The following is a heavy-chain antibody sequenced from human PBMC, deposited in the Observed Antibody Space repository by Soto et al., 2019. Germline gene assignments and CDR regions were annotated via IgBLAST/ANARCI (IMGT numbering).Heavy chain of an antibody. CDR1: GGSIITYY. D-gene: IGHD3-10*01. CDR2: FYNGGTT. Sequence: SQTLSLTCTVSGGSIITYYWSWIRQPPGKGLEWIGVFYNGGTTNYSPSLKSRVTISVDTSKNQFSLKLNSVTAADTAVYYCARDGSERPATYWGQGILVTVSS. V-gene: IGHV4-59*01. CDR3: ARDGSERPATY. J-gene: IGHJ4*02.